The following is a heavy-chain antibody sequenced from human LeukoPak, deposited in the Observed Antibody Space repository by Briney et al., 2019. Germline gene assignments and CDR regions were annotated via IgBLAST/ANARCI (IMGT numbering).Heavy chain of an antibody. CDR3: AKATVTTYFSERYYFDY. CDR1: GFTVNSNY. V-gene: IGHV3-23*01. CDR2: ISGSGGST. Sequence: GGSLRLSCAASGFTVNSNYLSWVRQAPGKGLEWVSAISGSGGSTYYADSVKGRFTISRDNSKNTLYLQMNSLRAEDTAVYYCAKATVTTYFSERYYFDYWGQGTLVTVSS. D-gene: IGHD4-17*01. J-gene: IGHJ4*02.